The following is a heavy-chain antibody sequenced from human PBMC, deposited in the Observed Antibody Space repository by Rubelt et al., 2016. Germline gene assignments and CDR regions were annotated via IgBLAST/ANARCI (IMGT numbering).Heavy chain of an antibody. CDR1: SRSG. J-gene: IGHJ4*02. Sequence: SRSGMHWVRQAPGKGLEWVAVIWYDGTNKYYGDSVKGRFTISRDDSKNTLDLQMNSLRVEDTAVYYCARDRAFNSFDYWGQGTLVTVSS. V-gene: IGHV3-33*01. CDR3: ARDRAFNSFDY. D-gene: IGHD3-10*01. CDR2: IWYDGTNK.